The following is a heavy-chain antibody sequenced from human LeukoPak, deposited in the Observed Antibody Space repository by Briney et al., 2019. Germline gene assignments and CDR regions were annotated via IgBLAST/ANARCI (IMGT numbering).Heavy chain of an antibody. D-gene: IGHD3-3*01. CDR1: GGSISSNSYY. J-gene: IGHJ4*01. CDR3: ARITIFGENYFDY. V-gene: IGHV4-39*01. Sequence: SETLSLTCTVSGGSISSNSYYWGWIRQPPGKGLEWIGSIYYSGSTYYNPSLKSRVTISVDTSKNQFSLKLSSVTAADTAVYHSARITIFGENYFDYWGHGTLVTVSS. CDR2: IYYSGST.